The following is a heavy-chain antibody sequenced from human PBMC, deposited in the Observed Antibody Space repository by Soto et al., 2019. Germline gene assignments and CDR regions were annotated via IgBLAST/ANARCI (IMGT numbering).Heavy chain of an antibody. J-gene: IGHJ4*02. Sequence: SETLSLTCTVSGGSISSYYWSWIRQPPGKGLEWIGYIYYSGSTDYDPSLKSRVTISVDTSKNQFSLKLSSVTAADTAVYYCARRWGTYFDFWGQGTLATVSS. CDR1: GGSISSYY. V-gene: IGHV4-59*01. CDR2: IYYSGST. D-gene: IGHD7-27*01. CDR3: ARRWGTYFDF.